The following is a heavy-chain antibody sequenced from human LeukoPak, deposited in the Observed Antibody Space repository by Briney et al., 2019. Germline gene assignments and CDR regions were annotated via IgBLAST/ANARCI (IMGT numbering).Heavy chain of an antibody. CDR1: GFSFSSYD. D-gene: IGHD4-17*01. CDR2: IGTAGDT. CDR3: ARAVLARSGSVPYGDYYFDY. V-gene: IGHV3-13*01. Sequence: QPGGSLRLSCAASGFSFSSYDLHWVRHRKGESPEWVSAIGTAGDTYYPGSVKGRFTISRENAKNSLYLQMNSLRAGDTAVYYCARAVLARSGSVPYGDYYFDYWAREPWSPSPQ. J-gene: IGHJ4*02.